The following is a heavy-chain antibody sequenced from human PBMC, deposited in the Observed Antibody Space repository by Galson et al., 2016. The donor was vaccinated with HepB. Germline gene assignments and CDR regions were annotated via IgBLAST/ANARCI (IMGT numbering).Heavy chain of an antibody. V-gene: IGHV3-30*03. CDR3: AREPVRLDDLLTGPPKNPDY. Sequence: SLRLSCAASGFTISSYGMHWVRQAPGKGLEWVAVISYDGSNKFYADSVKGRFTISRDNAKNSLYLQMNSLRAEDTAVYYCAREPVRLDDLLTGPPKNPDYWGQGTLVTVSS. D-gene: IGHD3-9*01. J-gene: IGHJ4*02. CDR2: ISYDGSNK. CDR1: GFTISSYG.